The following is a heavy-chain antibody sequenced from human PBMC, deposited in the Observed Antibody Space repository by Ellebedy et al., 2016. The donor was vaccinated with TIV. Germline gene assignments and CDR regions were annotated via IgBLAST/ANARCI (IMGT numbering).Heavy chain of an antibody. D-gene: IGHD1-26*01. CDR2: SRNKANSPAT. CDR3: ARGGIYVPFDY. V-gene: IGHV3-72*01. Sequence: PGGSLRLSCAASGFIFSDHYMDWVRQAPGKGLEWVGRSRNKANSPATEYAASVTGRFTISRDDSENSLYLQMNSLKTEDTGVYYCARGGIYVPFDYWGQGTLVTVSS. J-gene: IGHJ4*02. CDR1: GFIFSDHY.